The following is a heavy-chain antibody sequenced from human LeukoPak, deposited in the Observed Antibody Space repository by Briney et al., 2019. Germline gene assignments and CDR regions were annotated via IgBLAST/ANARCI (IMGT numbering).Heavy chain of an antibody. CDR1: GFTFSSYA. D-gene: IGHD3-16*01. Sequence: GGSLSLSCEASGFTFSSYAMSWVRQAPGKGLAWVSGIVVLGDITYYANSVKGRFTISRDNSKNTLYLQMNSLRAEDTAVYYCAKLGGQELYNYYVGVWGKGTTVAVSS. CDR3: AKLGGQELYNYYVGV. J-gene: IGHJ6*03. V-gene: IGHV3-23*01. CDR2: IVVLGDIT.